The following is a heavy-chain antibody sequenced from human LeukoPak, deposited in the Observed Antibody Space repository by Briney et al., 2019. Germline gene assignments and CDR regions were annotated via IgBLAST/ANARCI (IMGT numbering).Heavy chain of an antibody. V-gene: IGHV3-30*04. CDR2: ISYDGSNK. CDR3: ARGGVGYSYARYYFDY. D-gene: IGHD5-18*01. CDR1: GFTFSSYA. Sequence: PGGSLRLSCAASGFTFSSYAMHWVRQAPGKGLEWVAVISYDGSNKYYADSVKGRFTISRDNSKNTLYLQMNSLRAEDTAVYYCARGGVGYSYARYYFDYWGQGTLVTVSS. J-gene: IGHJ4*02.